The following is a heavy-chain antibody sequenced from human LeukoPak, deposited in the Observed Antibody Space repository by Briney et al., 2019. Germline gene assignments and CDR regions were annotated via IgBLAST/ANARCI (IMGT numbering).Heavy chain of an antibody. Sequence: PSETLSLTCAAYGGSFSGYYWSWIRQPPGKGLEWIGEINHSGSTNYNPSLKSRVTISVDTSKNQFSLKLSSVTAADTAVYYCARGVRYFDWLLTPLDYWGQGTLVTVSS. J-gene: IGHJ4*02. V-gene: IGHV4-34*01. CDR1: GGSFSGYY. CDR3: ARGVRYFDWLLTPLDY. D-gene: IGHD3-9*01. CDR2: INHSGST.